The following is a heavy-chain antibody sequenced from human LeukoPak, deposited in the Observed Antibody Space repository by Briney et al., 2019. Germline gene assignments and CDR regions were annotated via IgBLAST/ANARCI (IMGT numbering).Heavy chain of an antibody. Sequence: PGGSLTLSFPATGFTFSDYYMRWIRQARGRELEGVSYISSSGSTIYYADSVKGRFTISRDNAKNSLYLQMNSLRAEDTAVYYCARGGGIAAAETVDYWGQGTLVTVSS. CDR2: ISSSGSTI. V-gene: IGHV3-11*04. D-gene: IGHD6-13*01. CDR3: ARGGGIAAAETVDY. J-gene: IGHJ4*02. CDR1: GFTFSDYY.